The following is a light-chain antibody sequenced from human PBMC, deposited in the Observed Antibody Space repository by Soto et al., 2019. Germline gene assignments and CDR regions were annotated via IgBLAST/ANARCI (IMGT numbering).Light chain of an antibody. V-gene: IGKV3-20*01. CDR3: QQYGSSYT. CDR2: GAS. CDR1: QSVSSSY. J-gene: IGKJ2*01. Sequence: ENVLTQSPGTLSLSPGERVTLSCRASQSVSSSYLAWYQQKSGQAPRLLVYGASIRAIGIPDRFSGSGSGPDFTLTISGLEPEDFAVYYCQQYGSSYTFGQGTKLEIK.